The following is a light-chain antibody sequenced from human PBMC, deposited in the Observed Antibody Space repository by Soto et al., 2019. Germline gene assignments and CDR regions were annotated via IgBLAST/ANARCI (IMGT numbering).Light chain of an antibody. J-gene: IGKJ4*01. CDR3: QQYYNSVLT. V-gene: IGKV1-39*01. CDR1: QNISNF. CDR2: AAS. Sequence: DIQMTQSPSSLSASLGDRVTITCRASQNISNFLNWVQHKPGNAPKALISAASTLQSGVPPRFSGSESGTDFTLTISSLQPEDSASYYCQQYYNSVLTFGGGTKVDIK.